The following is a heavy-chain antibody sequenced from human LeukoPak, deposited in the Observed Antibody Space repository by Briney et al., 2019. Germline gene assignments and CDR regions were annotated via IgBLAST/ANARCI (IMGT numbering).Heavy chain of an antibody. Sequence: SETLSLTCTVSGDSISTSSFCWGWIRQPPGGGLEWIGSIYYSGTTYYNPSLKSRVTISVDTSKNQFSLKLSSVTAADTAVYYCARGTVYDYVWGSYRTYYFDYWGQGTLVTVSS. J-gene: IGHJ4*02. CDR1: GDSISTSSFC. D-gene: IGHD3-16*02. CDR2: IYYSGTT. CDR3: ARGTVYDYVWGSYRTYYFDY. V-gene: IGHV4-39*07.